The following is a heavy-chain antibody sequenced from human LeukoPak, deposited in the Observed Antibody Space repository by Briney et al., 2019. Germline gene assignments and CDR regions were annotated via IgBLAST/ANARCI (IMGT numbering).Heavy chain of an antibody. CDR1: GGSISSGGYY. V-gene: IGHV4-31*03. J-gene: IGHJ4*02. Sequence: PSETLSLTCTVSGGSISSGGYYWSWIRQHPGKGLEWIGYIYYGGSTYYNPSLKSRVTISVDTSKNQFSLKLSSVTAADTAVYYCARLSFRPIAVAVGYTDTDYWGQGTLVTVSS. CDR3: ARLSFRPIAVAVGYTDTDY. D-gene: IGHD6-19*01. CDR2: IYYGGST.